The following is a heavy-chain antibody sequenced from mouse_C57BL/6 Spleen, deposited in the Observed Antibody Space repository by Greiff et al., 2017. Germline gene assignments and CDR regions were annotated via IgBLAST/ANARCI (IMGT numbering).Heavy chain of an antibody. D-gene: IGHD2-3*01. CDR1: GYTFTSYW. CDR3: ARNGGYSVRLFDY. CDR2: IYPGSGST. J-gene: IGHJ2*01. V-gene: IGHV1-55*01. Sequence: QVQLQQPGAELVKPGASVKMSCKASGYTFTSYWITWVKQRPGQGLEWIGDIYPGSGSTNYNEKFKSKATLTVDTSSSTAYMQLSSLTSEDSAVYYCARNGGYSVRLFDYWGQGTTLTVSS.